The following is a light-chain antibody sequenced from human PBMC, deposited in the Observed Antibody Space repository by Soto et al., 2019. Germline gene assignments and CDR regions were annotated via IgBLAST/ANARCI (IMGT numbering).Light chain of an antibody. CDR1: QSVSSTY. CDR2: GAS. CDR3: QQYGSSGT. J-gene: IGKJ1*01. V-gene: IGKV3-20*01. Sequence: EIVLTQSPGTLSLSPGERATLSCRASQSVSSTYLAWYRHKPGQAPRLLIYGASSRAAGIPDRFSGSGSGTDFTLTISRLEPEDFAVYYCQQYGSSGTFGQGTMGDIK.